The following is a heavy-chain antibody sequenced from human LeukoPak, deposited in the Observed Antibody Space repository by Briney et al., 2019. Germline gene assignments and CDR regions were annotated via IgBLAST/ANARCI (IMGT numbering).Heavy chain of an antibody. CDR1: GYSFTSYW. J-gene: IGHJ4*02. V-gene: IGHV5-51*01. CDR3: ARYNRDGYNAMGAHDF. CDR2: IYPADSDI. Sequence: GESLKISCKGSGYSFTSYWIGWVRQMPGKGLEWMGIIYPADSDIRYSPSFQGQVTISADRSTSTAYLQWSSLKASDSAMYCCARYNRDGYNAMGAHDFWGQGTLVTVSS. D-gene: IGHD5-24*01.